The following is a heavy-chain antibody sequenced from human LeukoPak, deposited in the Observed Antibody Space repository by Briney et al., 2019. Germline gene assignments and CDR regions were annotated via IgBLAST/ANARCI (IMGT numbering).Heavy chain of an antibody. D-gene: IGHD7-27*01. Sequence: ASVKVSCKATGYTFTGYYMTWVRQAPGQGLEWMGRINPNSGGTNYAQKFQGRVTMTRDTSTSTVYMELSSLRSEDTAVYYCAIRKLGTPGAFDIWGQGTMVTVAS. J-gene: IGHJ3*02. CDR2: INPNSGGT. CDR1: GYTFTGYY. V-gene: IGHV1-2*06. CDR3: AIRKLGTPGAFDI.